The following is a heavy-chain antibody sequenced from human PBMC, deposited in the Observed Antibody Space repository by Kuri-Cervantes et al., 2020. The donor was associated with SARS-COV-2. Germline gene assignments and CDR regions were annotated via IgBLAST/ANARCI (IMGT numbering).Heavy chain of an antibody. D-gene: IGHD3-16*01. CDR2: IYHSGST. J-gene: IGHJ2*01. Sequence: SQTLSLTCAVSGYSISSGYYWGWIRQPPGKGLEWIGSIYHSGSTYYNPSLKSRVTISVDTSKNQFSLKLSSVTAADTAMYYCARRTVGHFDLWGRGTLVTVSS. V-gene: IGHV4-38-2*01. CDR1: GYSISSGYY. CDR3: ARRTVGHFDL.